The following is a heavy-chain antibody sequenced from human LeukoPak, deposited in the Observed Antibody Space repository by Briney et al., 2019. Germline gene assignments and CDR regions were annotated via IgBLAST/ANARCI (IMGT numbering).Heavy chain of an antibody. J-gene: IGHJ4*02. Sequence: GGSQRLSCAASGFTFSSYSMNWVRQAPGKGLEWVSSISSSSSYIYYADSVKGRFTISRDNAKNSLYLQMNSLRAEDTAVYYCARAPRFGELFYYFDYWGQGTLVTVSS. CDR3: ARAPRFGELFYYFDY. V-gene: IGHV3-21*01. D-gene: IGHD3-10*01. CDR2: ISSSSSYI. CDR1: GFTFSSYS.